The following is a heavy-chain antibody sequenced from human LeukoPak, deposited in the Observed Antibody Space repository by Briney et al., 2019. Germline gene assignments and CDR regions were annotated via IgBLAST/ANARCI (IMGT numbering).Heavy chain of an antibody. CDR3: ARGGSYDY. V-gene: IGHV4-4*07. CDR2: VYTGGTP. J-gene: IGHJ4*02. Sequence: PSETLSLTCIVSGGSVTDYYWSWIRQPAGKGLEWIGRVYTGGTPNYNSSLKSRLTLSLDTSKNQFSLRLTSLTAADTAVYYCARGGSYDYWGRGTLVTVSS. CDR1: GGSVTDYY. D-gene: IGHD1-26*01.